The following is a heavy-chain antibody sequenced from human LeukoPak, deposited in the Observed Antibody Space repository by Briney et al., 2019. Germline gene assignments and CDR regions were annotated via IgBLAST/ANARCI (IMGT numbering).Heavy chain of an antibody. CDR2: INSDGTII. CDR3: ARSMYCGGDCYYYFDY. J-gene: IGHJ4*02. D-gene: IGHD2-21*02. CDR1: GFIFSSYW. Sequence: GGSLRLSCAASGFIFSSYWMHWVRQAPGKGLVWVSRINSDGTIIGYADSVKGRFTISRDNAKNTLYLQMNSLRADDTAVYYCARSMYCGGDCYYYFDYWGQGTLVTVAS. V-gene: IGHV3-74*01.